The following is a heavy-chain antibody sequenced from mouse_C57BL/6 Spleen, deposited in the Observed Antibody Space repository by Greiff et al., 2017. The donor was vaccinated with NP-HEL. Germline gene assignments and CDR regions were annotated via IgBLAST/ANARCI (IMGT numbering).Heavy chain of an antibody. V-gene: IGHV14-2*01. CDR1: GFNIKDYY. Sequence: VQLKQSGAELVKPGASVKLSCTASGFNIKDYYMHWVKQRTEQGLEWIGRIDPEDGETKYAPKFQGKATITADTSSNTAYLQLSSLTSEDTAVYYCARGASNTEGYYAMDYWGQGTSVTVSS. CDR3: ARGASNTEGYYAMDY. CDR2: IDPEDGET. J-gene: IGHJ4*01. D-gene: IGHD2-5*01.